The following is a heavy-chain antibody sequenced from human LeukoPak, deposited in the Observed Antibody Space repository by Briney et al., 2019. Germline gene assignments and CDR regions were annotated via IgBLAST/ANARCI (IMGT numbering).Heavy chain of an antibody. D-gene: IGHD6-13*01. V-gene: IGHV1-2*02. J-gene: IGHJ4*02. Sequence: WMGWTNTNSVGKTYDQKFQGRVTMTRDTSISTAYMELSRLRSDDTAVYYCARERRAAALDYWGQGTLVTVSS. CDR2: TNTNSVGK. CDR3: ARERRAAALDY.